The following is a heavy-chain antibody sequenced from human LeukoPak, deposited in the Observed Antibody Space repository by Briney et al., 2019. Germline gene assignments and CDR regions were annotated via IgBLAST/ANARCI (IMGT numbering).Heavy chain of an antibody. CDR2: IRYDGSNK. CDR3: AKEDIVVVPAAMNFDY. D-gene: IGHD2-2*01. J-gene: IGHJ4*02. CDR1: GFTFSSYG. Sequence: AGGSLRLSCAASGFTFSSYGMHWVRQAPGKGLEWVAFIRYDGSNKYYADSVKGRFTISRDNSKNTLYLQMNSLRAEDTAVYYCAKEDIVVVPAAMNFDYCGQGTLVTVSS. V-gene: IGHV3-30*02.